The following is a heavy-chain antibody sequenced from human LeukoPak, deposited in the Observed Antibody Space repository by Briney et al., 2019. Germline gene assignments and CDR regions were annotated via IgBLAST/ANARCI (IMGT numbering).Heavy chain of an antibody. V-gene: IGHV3-53*01. J-gene: IGHJ4*02. CDR2: ISDVEKIP. CDR1: GFTVSSYY. Sequence: GGSLRLSCAASGFTVSSYYMSWVRQAPGKGLEWVSGISDVEKIPYYSDSVKGRFTISRDNSKKTVYLQMNNLRAEDTAVYFCARHDSYIPYWGQGIPVTVSS. CDR3: ARHDSYIPY. D-gene: IGHD3-10*01.